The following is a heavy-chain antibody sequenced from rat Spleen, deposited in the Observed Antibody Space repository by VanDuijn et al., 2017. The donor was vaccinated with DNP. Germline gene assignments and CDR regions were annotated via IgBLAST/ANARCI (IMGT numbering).Heavy chain of an antibody. J-gene: IGHJ2*01. CDR3: ARDRRIHPAFDY. V-gene: IGHV2-41*01. D-gene: IGHD1-6*01. CDR2: VWNIGGT. Sequence: QVQLKESGPGLVQPSETLSLICTVSGFSLTNYNVHLVRQPPGKGLEWMGVVWNIGGTRYNSGLKSRLNIKKDTSKSQVLLEMNSLQTEDTATYYCARDRRIHPAFDYWGQGVMVIVSS. CDR1: GFSLTNYN.